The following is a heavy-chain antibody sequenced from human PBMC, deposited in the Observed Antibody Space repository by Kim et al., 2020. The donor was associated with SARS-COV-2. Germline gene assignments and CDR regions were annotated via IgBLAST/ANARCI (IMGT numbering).Heavy chain of an antibody. CDR3: ARGRIAVAGQIVYYYYGMDV. J-gene: IGHJ6*02. V-gene: IGHV4-34*01. CDR1: GGSFSGYY. CDR2: INHSGST. D-gene: IGHD6-19*01. Sequence: SETLSLTCAVYGGSFSGYYWSWIRQPPGKGLEWIGEINHSGSTNYNPSLKSRVTISVDTSKNQFSLKLSSVTAADTAVYYCARGRIAVAGQIVYYYYGMDVWGQGTTVTVSS.